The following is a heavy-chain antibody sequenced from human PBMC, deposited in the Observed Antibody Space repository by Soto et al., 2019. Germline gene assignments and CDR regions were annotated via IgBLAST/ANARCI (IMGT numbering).Heavy chain of an antibody. D-gene: IGHD2-2*01. J-gene: IGHJ6*02. CDR2: ISYDGSNK. Sequence: GGSLRLSCAASGFTFSSYAMHWVRQAPGKGLEWVAVISYDGSNKYYADSVKGRFTISRDNSKNTLYLQMNSLRAEDTAVYYCANIVVVPAALPLDVWGQGTTVTVSS. CDR3: ANIVVVPAALPLDV. V-gene: IGHV3-30-3*01. CDR1: GFTFSSYA.